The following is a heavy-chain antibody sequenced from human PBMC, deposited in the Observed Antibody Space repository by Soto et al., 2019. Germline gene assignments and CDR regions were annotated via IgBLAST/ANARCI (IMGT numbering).Heavy chain of an antibody. Sequence: QVQLVESGGGVVQPGRSLRLSCAASGFTFSSYAMHWVRQAPGKGLEWVAVISYDGSNKYYADSVKGRFTISRDNSKNTLYLQMNSLRAEDTGVYYCARGFSGWYKEGIDVWGQGTTVTVSS. CDR1: GFTFSSYA. V-gene: IGHV3-30-3*01. CDR2: ISYDGSNK. J-gene: IGHJ6*02. D-gene: IGHD6-19*01. CDR3: ARGFSGWYKEGIDV.